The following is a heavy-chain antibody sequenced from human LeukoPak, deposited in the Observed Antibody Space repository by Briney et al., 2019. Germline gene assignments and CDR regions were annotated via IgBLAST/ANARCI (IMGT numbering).Heavy chain of an antibody. D-gene: IGHD6-13*01. V-gene: IGHV1-18*01. J-gene: IGHJ6*02. CDR1: GYTFTSYG. Sequence: GASVKVSCKASGYTFTSYGISWVRQAPGQGLEWMGWTSAYNGNTNYAQKLQGRVTMTTDTSTSTAYMELRSLRSDDTAVYYCARDYSSSWYGTDYYYYGMDVWGQGTTVTVSS. CDR2: TSAYNGNT. CDR3: ARDYSSSWYGTDYYYYGMDV.